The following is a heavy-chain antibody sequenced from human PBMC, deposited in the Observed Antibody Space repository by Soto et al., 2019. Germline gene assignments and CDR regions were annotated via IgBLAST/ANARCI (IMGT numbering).Heavy chain of an antibody. CDR3: SRGVYCGDDSYPDDAFDV. Sequence: QVQLVQSGAEVKKPGSSVKVSCKASGGTFSNYAISWVRQAPGQGLEWMGGITPLFGTANYAQKFQGRVRSTADESTNTGSMELSSLRSEGAAVYYCSRGVYCGDDSYPDDAFDVWGQGTMVTVSS. CDR1: GGTFSNYA. D-gene: IGHD2-21*02. V-gene: IGHV1-69*01. J-gene: IGHJ3*01. CDR2: ITPLFGTA.